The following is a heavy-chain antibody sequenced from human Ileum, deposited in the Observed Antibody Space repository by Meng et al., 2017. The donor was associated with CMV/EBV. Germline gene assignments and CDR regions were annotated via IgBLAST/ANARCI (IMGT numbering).Heavy chain of an antibody. CDR2: VSYDGTNT. CDR1: GFDFSSHA. CDR3: ARDGSALWFVLYYFDY. Sequence: GESLKISCAASGFDFSSHAMHWVRQAPGKGLEWMAVVSYDGTNTYHADSVKGRFTISRDNSKNTLYLQMNSLRAEDTAVYYCARDGSALWFVLYYFDYWGQGTLVTVSS. J-gene: IGHJ4*02. D-gene: IGHD3-10*01. V-gene: IGHV3-30*04.